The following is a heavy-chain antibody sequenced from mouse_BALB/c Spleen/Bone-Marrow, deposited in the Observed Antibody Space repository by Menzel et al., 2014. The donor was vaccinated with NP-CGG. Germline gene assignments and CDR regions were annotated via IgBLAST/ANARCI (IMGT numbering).Heavy chain of an antibody. V-gene: IGHV5-4*02. CDR2: ISDGGSFT. Sequence: VQLKHSGGGLVKPGGSLKLSCAASGFTFSDYYMYWVRQTPEKRLEWVATISDGGSFTYYPDSVKGRFTISRDNAKNNLYLQMSSLKSEDTATYYCARDGNYYAMDYWGQGTSVTVSS. CDR1: GFTFSDYY. CDR3: ARDGNYYAMDY. D-gene: IGHD2-1*01. J-gene: IGHJ4*01.